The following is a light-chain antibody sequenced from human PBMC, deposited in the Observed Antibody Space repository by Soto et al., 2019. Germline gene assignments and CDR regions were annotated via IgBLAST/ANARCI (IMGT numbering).Light chain of an antibody. CDR2: DAS. Sequence: EIVLTQSPATLSLSPGERATLSCRASQSVSSYLAWYQQKPGQAPRLLIYDASNRATVIPARFSGSGSGTDFTLTISSLEPEDFAVYYCQQRSSWPLTFGGGTKVEIQ. CDR1: QSVSSY. V-gene: IGKV3-11*01. J-gene: IGKJ4*01. CDR3: QQRSSWPLT.